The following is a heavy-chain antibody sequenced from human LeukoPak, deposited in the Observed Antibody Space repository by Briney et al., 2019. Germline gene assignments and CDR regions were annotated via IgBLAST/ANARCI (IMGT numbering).Heavy chain of an antibody. CDR3: TTRSGDFWSGFVN. Sequence: GASVKVSCKVSGNSLSELSIQWVRQAPGKGLECMGGFDPEEAKTVYAQNFQGRVTMTEDTSTQTAYMELSGLTSDDTAVYYCTTRSGDFWSGFVNWGQGTLVTVSS. J-gene: IGHJ4*02. V-gene: IGHV1-24*01. D-gene: IGHD3-3*01. CDR2: FDPEEAKT. CDR1: GNSLSELS.